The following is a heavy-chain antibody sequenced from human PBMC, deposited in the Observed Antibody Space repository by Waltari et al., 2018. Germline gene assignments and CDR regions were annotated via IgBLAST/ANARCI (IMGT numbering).Heavy chain of an antibody. CDR2: IIPSFGTA. V-gene: IGHV1-69*13. D-gene: IGHD2-15*01. CDR1: GGTFSSYA. J-gene: IGHJ4*02. CDR3: ASNPGGVVVAATLTVTQGAFDY. Sequence: QVQLVQSGAEVKKPGSSVKVSCKASGGTFSSYAISWVRQAPGPGLDWRGGIIPSFGTANYAQKFQGRVKITADESTSTAYMELRSLRSEDTAVYYWASNPGGVVVAATLTVTQGAFDYWGQGTLVTVSS.